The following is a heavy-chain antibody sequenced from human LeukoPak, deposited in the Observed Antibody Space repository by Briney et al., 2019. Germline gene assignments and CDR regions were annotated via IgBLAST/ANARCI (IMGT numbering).Heavy chain of an antibody. J-gene: IGHJ6*03. CDR2: TSGSGGST. CDR1: GFTFSSYG. V-gene: IGHV3-23*01. Sequence: GGSLRLSCAASGFTFSSYGMSWVRQAPGKGLEWVSATSGSGGSTYYADSVKGRFTISRGNSKNTLYLQMNSLRAEDTAVYYCARDGVTRRYNMYYYMDVWGKGTTVTVSS. CDR3: ARDGVTRRYNMYYYMDV. D-gene: IGHD1-1*01.